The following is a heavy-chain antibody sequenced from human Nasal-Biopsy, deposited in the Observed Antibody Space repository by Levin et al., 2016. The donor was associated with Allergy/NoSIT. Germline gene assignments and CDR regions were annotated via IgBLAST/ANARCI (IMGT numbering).Heavy chain of an antibody. CDR2: IKQDGSER. CDR1: GFAFSSYV. J-gene: IGHJ4*02. CDR3: AREAGWKFYFTT. V-gene: IGHV3-7*05. D-gene: IGHD2/OR15-2a*01. Sequence: GESLKISCAASGFAFSSYVMNWVRQAPGKGLEWVANIKQDGSERYYVDSVKGRFTISRDNAKNSLYLQMNSLRVEDTAVYYCAREAGWKFYFTTRGQGTLVTVSA.